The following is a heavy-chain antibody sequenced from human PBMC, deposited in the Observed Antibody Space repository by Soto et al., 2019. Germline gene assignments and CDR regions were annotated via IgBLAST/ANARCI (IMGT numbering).Heavy chain of an antibody. D-gene: IGHD2-2*02. CDR1: GYTFSTYG. CDR2: INPLKGDT. V-gene: IGHV1-18*01. CDR3: ARVKVPAAILGAFDL. Sequence: QAQLVQSGGEMRKPGASVKVSCKASGYTFSTYGITWVRQAPGQGLEWMGWINPLKGDTNSAARFQDRLTMTTDTYTTTADMELRRLTSDDPDVYYCARVKVPAAILGAFDLWGQGTVVTVSS. J-gene: IGHJ3*01.